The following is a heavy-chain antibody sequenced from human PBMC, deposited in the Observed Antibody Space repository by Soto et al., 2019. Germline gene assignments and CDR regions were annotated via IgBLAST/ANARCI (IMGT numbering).Heavy chain of an antibody. D-gene: IGHD6-13*01. CDR3: ARAPTCSSWYCWFDP. V-gene: IGHV4-59*12. CDR1: GGYISSYY. CDR2: IYYSGST. J-gene: IGHJ5*02. Sequence: SETLCLSCSVSGGYISSYYCSWIRQPPGKGLEWIGYIYYSGSTYYNPSLKSRVTISVDTSKNQFSLKLSSVTAADTAVYYCARAPTCSSWYCWFDPWGQGTLVTVSS.